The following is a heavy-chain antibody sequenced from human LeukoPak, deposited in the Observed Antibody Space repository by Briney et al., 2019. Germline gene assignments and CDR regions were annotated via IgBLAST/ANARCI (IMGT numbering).Heavy chain of an antibody. D-gene: IGHD4-11*01. V-gene: IGHV3-48*03. CDR1: GFTFSSYE. J-gene: IGHJ5*02. CDR2: ITSSGNTM. CDR3: ARLRSKYWFDP. Sequence: GGSLRLSCAASGFTFSSYEMNWVRQAPGKGLEWVSFITSSGNTMYYADSVKGRFTISRDNAKNSLYLQMNNLRADDTAVYYCARLRSKYWFDPWGQGTLVTVSS.